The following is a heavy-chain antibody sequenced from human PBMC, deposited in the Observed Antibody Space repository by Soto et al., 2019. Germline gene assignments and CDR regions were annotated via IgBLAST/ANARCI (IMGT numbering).Heavy chain of an antibody. J-gene: IGHJ5*02. CDR1: GSTFSSYA. CDR2: IIPIFGTA. Sequence: SVKVSCKASGSTFSSYAISWVRQAPGQGLEWMGGIIPIFGTANYAQKFQGRVTITADESTSTAYMELSSLRSEDTAVYYCARWNYDILTGQKNWFDPWGQGTLVTVSS. V-gene: IGHV1-69*13. D-gene: IGHD3-9*01. CDR3: ARWNYDILTGQKNWFDP.